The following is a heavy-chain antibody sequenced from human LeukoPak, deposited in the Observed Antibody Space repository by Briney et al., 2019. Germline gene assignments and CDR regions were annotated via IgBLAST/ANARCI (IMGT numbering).Heavy chain of an antibody. CDR1: GFPFSSYA. D-gene: IGHD6-13*01. CDR3: AREVRAAAGTGYYYYYMDV. J-gene: IGHJ6*03. V-gene: IGHV3-21*01. CDR2: ISSSSSYI. Sequence: PGGSLRLSCAASGFPFSSYAMTWVRQAPGKGLEWVSSISSSSSYIYYADSVKGRFTISRDNAKNSLYLQMNSLRAEDTAVYYCAREVRAAAGTGYYYYYMDVWGKGTTVTVS.